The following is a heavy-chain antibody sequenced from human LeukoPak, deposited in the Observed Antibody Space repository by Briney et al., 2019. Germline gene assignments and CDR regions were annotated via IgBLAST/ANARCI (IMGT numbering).Heavy chain of an antibody. D-gene: IGHD6-13*01. Sequence: SETLSLTCAVYGGSFSGYYWSWIRQPPGKGLEWIGEINHSGSTNYNPSPKSRVTISVDTSKNQFSLKLSSVTAADTAVYYCARPRIAAAGTPFDYWGQGTLVTVSS. CDR1: GGSFSGYY. J-gene: IGHJ4*02. CDR2: INHSGST. V-gene: IGHV4-34*01. CDR3: ARPRIAAAGTPFDY.